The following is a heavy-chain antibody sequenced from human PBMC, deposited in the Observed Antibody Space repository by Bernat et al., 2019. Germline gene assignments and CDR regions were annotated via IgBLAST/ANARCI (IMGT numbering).Heavy chain of an antibody. D-gene: IGHD2-21*01. J-gene: IGHJ4*02. CDR1: GASISDINW. V-gene: IGHV4-4*02. Sequence: QVQLQESGPGLGKPSGTLSLTCVVSGASISDINWWTWVRQPPGKGLVWTGEIYHRGNTNYNPSLKTRVAISLEKAKSNVSLNLTSVTAANTSVYFCARALGFARQYDYWGQGILVTVSS. CDR3: ARALGFARQYDY. CDR2: IYHRGNT.